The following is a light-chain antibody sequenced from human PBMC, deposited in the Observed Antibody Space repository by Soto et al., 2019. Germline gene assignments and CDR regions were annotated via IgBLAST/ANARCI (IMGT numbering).Light chain of an antibody. J-gene: IGKJ5*01. CDR1: QSVSSSH. CDR2: AAS. Sequence: EIVLTQSPGTLSLSPGERATLSCRASQSVSSSHLAWYQHKPGQAPRLLIYAASSRATGSPDRFSGSGSGTDFTLTISRLEPEDFAVYYCQQRSNWPPRITFGQGTRLEI. V-gene: IGKV3D-20*02. CDR3: QQRSNWPPRIT.